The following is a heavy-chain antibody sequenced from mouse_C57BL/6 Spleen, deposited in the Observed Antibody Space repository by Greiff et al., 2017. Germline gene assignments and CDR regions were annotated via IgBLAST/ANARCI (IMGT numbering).Heavy chain of an antibody. D-gene: IGHD1-1*01. J-gene: IGHJ2*01. V-gene: IGHV1-50*01. CDR2: IDPSDSYT. Sequence: QVQLQQSGAELVKPGASVKLSCKASGYTFTSYWMPWVKQRPGQGLEWIGEIDPSDSYTHYNQKFTGTATLTVDTSSSTAYMQLSSLTSEDAAVYYCARRVLRYPSYLDYWGQGTTLTVSS. CDR3: ARRVLRYPSYLDY. CDR1: GYTFTSYW.